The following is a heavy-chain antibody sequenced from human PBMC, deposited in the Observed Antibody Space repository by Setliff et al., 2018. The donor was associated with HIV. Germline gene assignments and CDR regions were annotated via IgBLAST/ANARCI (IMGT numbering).Heavy chain of an antibody. D-gene: IGHD3-22*01. J-gene: IGHJ4*02. CDR2: ISYTGST. Sequence: SETLSLTCTVPGGSINRSNYYWGWIRQPPGKGLEWIGTISYTGSTYYDPSLKSRVTISLDTSKNQFFLKLSSATAADTAVYYCARSRLHYYDSSGYYPSYFDYWGQGTLVTVSS. CDR1: GGSINRSNYY. CDR3: ARSRLHYYDSSGYYPSYFDY. V-gene: IGHV4-39*01.